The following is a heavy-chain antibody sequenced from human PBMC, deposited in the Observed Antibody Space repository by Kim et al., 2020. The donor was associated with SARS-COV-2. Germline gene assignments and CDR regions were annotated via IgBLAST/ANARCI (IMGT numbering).Heavy chain of an antibody. CDR2: ISYDGSNK. D-gene: IGHD3-10*01. Sequence: GGSLRLSCAASGFTFSSYGMHWVRQAPGKGLEWVAVISYDGSNKYYADSVKGRFTISRDNSKNTLYLQMNSLRAEDTAVYYCAKDLSARYYGSGTYPLDYWGQGTLVTVSS. J-gene: IGHJ4*02. CDR3: AKDLSARYYGSGTYPLDY. CDR1: GFTFSSYG. V-gene: IGHV3-30*18.